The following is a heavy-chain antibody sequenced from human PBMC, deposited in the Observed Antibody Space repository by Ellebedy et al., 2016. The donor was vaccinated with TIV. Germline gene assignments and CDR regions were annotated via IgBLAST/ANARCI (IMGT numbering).Heavy chain of an antibody. J-gene: IGHJ3*01. D-gene: IGHD3-16*01. CDR3: VSSASMDAFDL. Sequence: SETLSLTCAVSGGSLSDNYWTWIRQPPGKGLEWIGYLYYTGSTNYNPSLKSRLTISVNTPRNTFPLKLSSLTAADTAVYYCVSSASMDAFDLWGQGTMVTVSS. V-gene: IGHV4-59*01. CDR2: LYYTGST. CDR1: GGSLSDNY.